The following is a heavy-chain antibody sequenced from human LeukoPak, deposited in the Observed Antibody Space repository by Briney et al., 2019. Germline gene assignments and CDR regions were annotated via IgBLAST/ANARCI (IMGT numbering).Heavy chain of an antibody. J-gene: IGHJ6*03. Sequence: GASVKVSCKASGYTFTGYYMHWVRQAPGQGLEWMGWINPNSGGTNYAQKFQGRVTMTRDTSISTAYMELSRLRSDDTAVYYCARRGADFPKPLLGYDSSGLPYYYMDVWGKGTTVTISS. CDR2: INPNSGGT. CDR3: ARRGADFPKPLLGYDSSGLPYYYMDV. V-gene: IGHV1-2*02. D-gene: IGHD3-22*01. CDR1: GYTFTGYY.